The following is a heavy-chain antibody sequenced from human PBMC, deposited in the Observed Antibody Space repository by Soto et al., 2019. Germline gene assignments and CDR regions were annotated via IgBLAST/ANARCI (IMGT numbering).Heavy chain of an antibody. CDR1: GFTFSSYG. CDR3: ARDQNIVVVVADGMDV. J-gene: IGHJ6*02. V-gene: IGHV3-33*01. Sequence: PGGSLRLSCAASGFTFSSYGMHWVRQAPGKGLEWVAVIWYDGSNKYYADSMKGRFTISRDNSKNTLYLQMNSLRAEDTAVYYCARDQNIVVVVADGMDVWGQGTTVTVSS. D-gene: IGHD2-15*01. CDR2: IWYDGSNK.